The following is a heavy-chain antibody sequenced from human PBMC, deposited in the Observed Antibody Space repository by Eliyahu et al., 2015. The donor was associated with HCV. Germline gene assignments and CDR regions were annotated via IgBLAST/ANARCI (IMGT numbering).Heavy chain of an antibody. J-gene: IGHJ3*02. Sequence: QVQLVESGGGVVQPGGSLRLXCAASGFTFXXFAXPWARQAPGKGLEWVATITYDGTNKYYADSVKGRFTISRDNSTNTLYLQLNSLRAEDTSVYYCARPALWGYYETLPSGFDIWGQGTLVTVSS. CDR3: ARPALWGYYETLPSGFDI. CDR2: ITYDGTNK. CDR1: GFTFXXFA. D-gene: IGHD3-22*01. V-gene: IGHV3-30-3*01.